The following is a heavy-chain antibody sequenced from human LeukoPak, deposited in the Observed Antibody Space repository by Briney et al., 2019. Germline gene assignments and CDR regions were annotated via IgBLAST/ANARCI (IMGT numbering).Heavy chain of an antibody. CDR1: GYTFTSYG. Sequence: ASVKVSCKASGYTFTSYGISWVRQAPGQGLEWMGWINTNTGNPTYAQGFIGRFVFSLDTSVNTAYVQITSLEADDTAIYYCARGNAGGDYFDYWGQGTLVTVSS. J-gene: IGHJ4*02. CDR3: ARGNAGGDYFDY. V-gene: IGHV7-4-1*02. D-gene: IGHD2-21*01. CDR2: INTNTGNP.